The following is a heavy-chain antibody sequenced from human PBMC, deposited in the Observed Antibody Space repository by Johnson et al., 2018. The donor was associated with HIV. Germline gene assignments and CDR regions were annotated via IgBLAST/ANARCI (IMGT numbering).Heavy chain of an antibody. Sequence: QVQLVESGGGVVQPGRSLRLSCAASGFTFSSYAMHWVRQAPGKGLEWVAGILYDGSNKYYADSVKGRFTISRDNSKNTLYLQMGSLRAEDMAVYYCARDRYSYGQPMHAFDIWGQGTMVTVSS. CDR1: GFTFSSYA. D-gene: IGHD5-18*01. CDR2: ILYDGSNK. CDR3: ARDRYSYGQPMHAFDI. V-gene: IGHV3-30*14. J-gene: IGHJ3*02.